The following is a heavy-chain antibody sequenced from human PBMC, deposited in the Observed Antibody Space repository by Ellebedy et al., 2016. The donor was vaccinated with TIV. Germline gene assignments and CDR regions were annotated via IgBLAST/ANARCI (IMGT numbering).Heavy chain of an antibody. D-gene: IGHD6-19*01. CDR1: GGSISSSSYY. J-gene: IGHJ6*02. CDR3: ASIAVAGGYYYYGMDV. V-gene: IGHV4-39*01. CDR2: IYYSGST. Sequence: MPSETLSLTCTVSGGSISSSSYYWGWIRQPPGKGLEWIGSIYYSGSTYYNPSLKSRVTISVDTSKNQFPLKLSSVTAADTAVYYCASIAVAGGYYYYGMDVWGQGTTVTVSS.